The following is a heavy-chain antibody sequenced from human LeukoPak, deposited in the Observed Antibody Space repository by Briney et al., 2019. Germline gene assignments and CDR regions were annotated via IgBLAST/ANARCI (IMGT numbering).Heavy chain of an antibody. Sequence: SGGSLRLSCAASGFTVSSNYMNWVRQAPGKGLEWVSAISGSGGTTYYADSVKGRLTISRDNSKNTLYLQMNSLRAEDTAVYYCASAYHYDSSGYYSGAHYWGQGTLVTVSS. CDR1: GFTVSSNY. CDR2: ISGSGGTT. V-gene: IGHV3-23*01. D-gene: IGHD3-22*01. J-gene: IGHJ4*02. CDR3: ASAYHYDSSGYYSGAHY.